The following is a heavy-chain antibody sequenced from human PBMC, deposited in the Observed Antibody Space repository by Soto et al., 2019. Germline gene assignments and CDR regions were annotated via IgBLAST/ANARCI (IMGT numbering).Heavy chain of an antibody. J-gene: IGHJ6*03. CDR1: GFTFSSYA. V-gene: IGHV3-23*01. D-gene: IGHD3-10*01. CDR3: AKDILLWFGELLNYYYYYYMDV. Sequence: GGSLRLSCAASGFTFSSYAMSWVRQAPGKGLEWVSAISGSGGSTYYADSVKGRFTISRDNSKNTLYLQMNSLRAEDTAVYYCAKDILLWFGELLNYYYYYYMDVWGKGTTVTVSS. CDR2: ISGSGGST.